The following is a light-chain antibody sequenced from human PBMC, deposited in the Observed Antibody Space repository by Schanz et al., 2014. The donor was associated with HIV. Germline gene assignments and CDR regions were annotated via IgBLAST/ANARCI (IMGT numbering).Light chain of an antibody. J-gene: IGKJ2*01. CDR2: DAS. Sequence: EIVLTQSPATVSLSPGERVTLSCRASQSISSYLAWYQQTPGQAPRLLIYDASNRATGIPARFSGSGSGTDFTLTISSLEPEDFAVYYCQQRSNWPTFGQGTKLEIK. CDR3: QQRSNWPT. V-gene: IGKV3-11*01. CDR1: QSISSY.